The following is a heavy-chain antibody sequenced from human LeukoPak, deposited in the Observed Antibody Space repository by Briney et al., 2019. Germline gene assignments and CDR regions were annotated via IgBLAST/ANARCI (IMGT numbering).Heavy chain of an antibody. V-gene: IGHV3-21*01. CDR3: ARGGIAAAADY. Sequence: GGSLRLSCAASGFTFSSYSMNWVRQAPGKGLEWVSSISSSSSYIYYADSVKGRFTISRDNAKSSLYLQMNSLRAEDTAVYYCARGGIAAAADYWGQGTLVTVSS. CDR1: GFTFSSYS. CDR2: ISSSSSYI. D-gene: IGHD6-13*01. J-gene: IGHJ4*02.